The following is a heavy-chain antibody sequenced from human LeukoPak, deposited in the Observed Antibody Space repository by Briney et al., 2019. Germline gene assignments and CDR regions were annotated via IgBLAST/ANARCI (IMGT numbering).Heavy chain of an antibody. J-gene: IGHJ5*02. CDR3: ARQEYRPNWFDP. CDR1: GGPISSSSYY. Sequence: PSETLSLTCTASGGPISSSSYYWGWIRQPPGKGLEWIGCIYYSGSTYYNPSLKSRVTMSVDTSKSHFSLRLNSVTAADTAVYYCARQEYRPNWFDPWGQGTLVTVSS. D-gene: IGHD6-6*01. CDR2: IYYSGST. V-gene: IGHV4-39*01.